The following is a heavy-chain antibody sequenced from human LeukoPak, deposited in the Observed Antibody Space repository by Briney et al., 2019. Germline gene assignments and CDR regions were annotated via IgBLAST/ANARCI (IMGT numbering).Heavy chain of an antibody. CDR1: GFTFSSYA. Sequence: GGSLRLSCAASGFTFSSYAMSWVRQAPGKGLEWVSAISGSGGSTYYADSVKGRFTISRDNSKNTLYLQMNSLRAEDTAVYYCAKEYCSGGSCYPYYYYGMDVWGKGTTVTVSS. CDR3: AKEYCSGGSCYPYYYYGMDV. CDR2: ISGSGGST. V-gene: IGHV3-23*01. J-gene: IGHJ6*04. D-gene: IGHD2-15*01.